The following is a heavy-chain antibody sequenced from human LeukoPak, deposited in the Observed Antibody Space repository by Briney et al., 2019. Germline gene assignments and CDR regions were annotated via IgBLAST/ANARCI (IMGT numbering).Heavy chain of an antibody. CDR1: GGSISSYY. D-gene: IGHD3-22*01. CDR2: IYYSGST. Sequence: SETLSLTCTVSGGSISSYYWSWIRQPPGKGLEWIGYIYYSGSTNYNPSLKSRVTMSVDTSKNQFSLKLSSVTAADTAVYYCARDAYYYDSSASRLFDYWGQGTLVTVSS. CDR3: ARDAYYYDSSASRLFDY. V-gene: IGHV4-59*01. J-gene: IGHJ4*02.